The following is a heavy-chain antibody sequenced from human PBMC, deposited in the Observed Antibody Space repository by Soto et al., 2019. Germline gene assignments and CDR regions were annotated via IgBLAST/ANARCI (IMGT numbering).Heavy chain of an antibody. Sequence: ASVKVSCKASVGTFSSYAISWVRQAPGQGLEWMGGISPIFGTANYAQKFQGRVTITEHKSTSTAYMVLGGLGSEDTAVYCCARDYDFWSGNYAGVYYYGMDVWGQGTTVTVSS. D-gene: IGHD3-3*01. CDR3: ARDYDFWSGNYAGVYYYGMDV. CDR1: VGTFSSYA. J-gene: IGHJ6*02. V-gene: IGHV1-69*06. CDR2: ISPIFGTA.